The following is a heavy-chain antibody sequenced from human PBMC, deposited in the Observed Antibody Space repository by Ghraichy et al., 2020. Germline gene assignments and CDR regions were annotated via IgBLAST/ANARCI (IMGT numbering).Heavy chain of an antibody. D-gene: IGHD7-27*01. Sequence: ESLNISCTVSGASLRSSSYYWGWIRQSPGRGLQYIASVSYSGTSYENPALERRVTVSVDTSKNQFSLRLTSVTAADSSIYYCARHVFSLGITYAFQVWGQGTAVTVSS. CDR3: ARHVFSLGITYAFQV. CDR1: GASLRSSSYY. V-gene: IGHV4-39*01. CDR2: VSYSGTS. J-gene: IGHJ3*01.